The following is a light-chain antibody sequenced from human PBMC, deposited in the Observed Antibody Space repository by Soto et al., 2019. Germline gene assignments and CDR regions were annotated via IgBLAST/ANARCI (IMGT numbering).Light chain of an antibody. CDR2: EVT. Sequence: SVLTQPASVSGSLGQSITISCTGTTSDVGGYNYVSWYQQHPGKAPILMIYEVTNRPSGVSNRFSGSKSGNTASLTISGLQVEDEAEYYCGSYTGSITDVFGTGTKVTVL. V-gene: IGLV2-14*01. CDR3: GSYTGSITDV. J-gene: IGLJ1*01. CDR1: TSDVGGYNY.